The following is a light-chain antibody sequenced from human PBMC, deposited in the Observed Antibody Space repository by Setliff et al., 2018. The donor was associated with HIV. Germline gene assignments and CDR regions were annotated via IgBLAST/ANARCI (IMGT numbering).Light chain of an antibody. J-gene: IGLJ3*02. CDR1: SSDVGGYNY. CDR2: DVT. CDR3: CSYTSTTTFWV. Sequence: SALTQPASVSGSPGQSITISCTGTSSDVGGYNYVSWYQQHPGRAPKLMIYDVTNRPSGVSNRFFGSKSGNTASLTISGLQAEDEAHYYCCSYTSTTTFWVFGGGTK. V-gene: IGLV2-14*03.